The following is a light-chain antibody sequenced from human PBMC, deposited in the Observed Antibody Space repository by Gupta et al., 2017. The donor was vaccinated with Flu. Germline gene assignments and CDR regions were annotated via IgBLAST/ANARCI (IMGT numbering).Light chain of an antibody. V-gene: IGKV1-39*01. CDR2: AAS. CDR1: QTSRRY. J-gene: IGKJ5*01. Sequence: PSSLSESLGDRVNITRRARQTSRRYLPWAKKKPGKVHKLLMYAASSSQTGVPSRFSGSGRGTAFTLTISRLQPEDFATYYCQQCDSTPITFGRGTRLEMK. CDR3: QQCDSTPIT.